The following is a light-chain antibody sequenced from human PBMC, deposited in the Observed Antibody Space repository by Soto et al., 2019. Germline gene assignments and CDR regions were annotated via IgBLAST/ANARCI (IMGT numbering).Light chain of an antibody. Sequence: QSVLAQPPSASGTHVQRVTVSCSGSGSNIGTNYVYWYQQLPGTAPTLLIYRNSQRPSGVPDRFSGSKSGTSASLAISGLRSEDEADYYCATWDDRLNGHVFGTGTKVTVL. CDR3: ATWDDRLNGHV. CDR2: RNS. CDR1: GSNIGTNY. V-gene: IGLV1-47*01. J-gene: IGLJ1*01.